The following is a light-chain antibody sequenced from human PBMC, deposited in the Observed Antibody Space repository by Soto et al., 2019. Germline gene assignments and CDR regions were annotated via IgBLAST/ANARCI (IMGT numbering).Light chain of an antibody. Sequence: QSVLTQSSSVSASLGSSAKLTCTLSSGHNHYIIAWHQQQAGKAPRYLMKIEGSGSFNKGSGVPDRFSGYRSGTDRYLTISNVQFDDEADYYCETWDSNAWVFGGGTKVTVL. V-gene: IGLV4-60*02. CDR1: SGHNHYI. J-gene: IGLJ3*02. CDR2: IEGSGSF. CDR3: ETWDSNAWV.